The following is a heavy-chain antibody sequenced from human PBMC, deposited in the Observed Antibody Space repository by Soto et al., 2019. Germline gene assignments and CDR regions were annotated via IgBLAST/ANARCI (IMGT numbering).Heavy chain of an antibody. J-gene: IGHJ5*02. V-gene: IGHV4-34*01. CDR2: INHSGST. CDR1: GGSFSGYY. D-gene: IGHD6-6*01. Sequence: SETLSLTCAVYGGSFSGYYWSWIHQPPGKGLEWIGEINHSGSTNYNPSLKSRVTISVDTSKNQFSLKLSSVTAADTAVYYCARGPHSIAARGWGNWFDPWGQGTLVTVSS. CDR3: ARGPHSIAARGWGNWFDP.